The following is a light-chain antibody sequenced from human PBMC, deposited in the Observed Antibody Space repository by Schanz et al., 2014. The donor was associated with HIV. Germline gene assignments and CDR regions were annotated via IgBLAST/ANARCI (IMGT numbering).Light chain of an antibody. CDR2: DVS. Sequence: QSVLTQPASVSGSPGQSVTISCTGTSADVGAYNYVSWYQQRPGRAPKLMISDVSSRPSGVSSRFSGSKSGNTASLTISGLQAEDEADYFCSSYTSGITWVFGGGTKLTVL. CDR1: SADVGAYNY. CDR3: SSYTSGITWV. V-gene: IGLV2-14*03. J-gene: IGLJ3*02.